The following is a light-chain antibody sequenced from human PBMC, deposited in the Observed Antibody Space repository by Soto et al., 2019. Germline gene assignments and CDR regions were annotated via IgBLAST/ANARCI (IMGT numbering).Light chain of an antibody. J-gene: IGLJ2*01. V-gene: IGLV2-11*01. CDR2: DVS. Sequence: QSALTQPRSVSGSSGQSVTISCTGTSSDVGGYNYVSWYQPHPGKAPKLMIYDVSKRPSGVPDRCSGSKSGNTASLTISGRQAEEEAEDYCCSYAGSYTHVVFGGGTKGTVL. CDR1: SSDVGGYNY. CDR3: CSYAGSYTHVV.